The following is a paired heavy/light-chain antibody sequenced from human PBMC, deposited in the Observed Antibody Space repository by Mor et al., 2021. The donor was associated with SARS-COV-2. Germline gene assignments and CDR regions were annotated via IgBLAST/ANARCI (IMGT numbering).Heavy chain of an antibody. J-gene: IGHJ6*02. CDR1: GYTFTSYA. CDR3: ARDRTWQLRDYYYGMDV. CDR2: INAGNGNT. Sequence: QVQLVQSGAEVKKPGASVKVSCKASGYTFTSYAMHWVRQAPGQRLEWMGWINAGNGNTKYSQKFQGRVTITRDTSASTAYMELSSLRSEDTAVYYCARDRTWQLRDYYYGMDVWGQGTTVTVSS. V-gene: IGHV1-3*01.
Light chain of an antibody. CDR3: MQALQTPQVT. Sequence: DIVMTQSPLSLPVTPGEPASISCRSSQSLLHSNGYNYLDWYLQKPGQSPQLLIYLGSNRASGVPDRFSGSGSGTDFTLKISRVEAEDVGVYYCMQALQTPQVTFGQGTKLEIK. V-gene: IGKV2-28*01. J-gene: IGKJ2*01. CDR2: LGS. CDR1: QSLLHSNGYNY.